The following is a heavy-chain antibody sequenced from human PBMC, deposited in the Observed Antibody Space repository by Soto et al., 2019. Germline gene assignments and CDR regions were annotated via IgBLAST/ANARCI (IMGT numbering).Heavy chain of an antibody. D-gene: IGHD3-22*01. J-gene: IGHJ4*02. Sequence: QVQLQESGPGLVKPSQTLSLTCTVSGGSISSGGYYWSWIRQHPGQGLEWIGYIYYSGSTYYNPSLKGRVTISVDTSKNQFSLKLSSVTAADTAVYYCARGLDSSGYPSSLWGQGTLVTVSS. CDR3: ARGLDSSGYPSSL. V-gene: IGHV4-31*03. CDR1: GGSISSGGYY. CDR2: IYYSGST.